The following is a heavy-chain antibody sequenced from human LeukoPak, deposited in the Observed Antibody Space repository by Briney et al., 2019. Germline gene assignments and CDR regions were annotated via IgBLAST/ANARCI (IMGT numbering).Heavy chain of an antibody. CDR2: ISAYNGNT. V-gene: IGHV1-18*01. J-gene: IGHJ4*02. CDR1: GYTFTSYG. Sequence: ASVKVSCKASGYTFTSYGISWVRQAPGQGLEWMGWISAYNGNTNYAQKLQGRVTMTTDTSTSTGYMELRSLRSDDTAVYYCARTPEYYYDSSGYYPYYFDYWGQGTLVTVSS. D-gene: IGHD3-22*01. CDR3: ARTPEYYYDSSGYYPYYFDY.